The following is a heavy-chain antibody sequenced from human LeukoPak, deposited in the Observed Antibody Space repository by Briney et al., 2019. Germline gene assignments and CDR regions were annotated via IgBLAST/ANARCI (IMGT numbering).Heavy chain of an antibody. CDR2: ISGSGGST. CDR1: GFTFSSYA. CDR3: AKAPVAYYYDSSGYYLGFDY. D-gene: IGHD3-22*01. Sequence: GGSLRLSCAASGFTFSSYAMSWVRQAPGKGLEWVSTISGSGGSTYYADSVKGRFTISRDNSKNTLYLQMNSLRAEDAAVYYCAKAPVAYYYDSSGYYLGFDYWGQGTLVTVSS. J-gene: IGHJ4*02. V-gene: IGHV3-23*01.